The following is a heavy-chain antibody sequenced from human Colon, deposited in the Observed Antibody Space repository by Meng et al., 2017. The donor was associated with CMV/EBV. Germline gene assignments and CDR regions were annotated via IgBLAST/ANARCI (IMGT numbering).Heavy chain of an antibody. J-gene: IGHJ4*02. V-gene: IGHV3-21*01. CDR1: GFTFSVYS. CDR3: ARDRDSNGYWLLFDS. Sequence: EVQLVESGGGLVKPGGSLRLSRAASGFTFSVYSMNWVRQTPGKGLEWVSSISASSTYVRYADSVKGRFTISRDNAENSVSLQMNSLRAEDTAVYYCARDRDSNGYWLLFDSWGQGTLVTVSS. D-gene: IGHD3-22*01. CDR2: ISASSTYV.